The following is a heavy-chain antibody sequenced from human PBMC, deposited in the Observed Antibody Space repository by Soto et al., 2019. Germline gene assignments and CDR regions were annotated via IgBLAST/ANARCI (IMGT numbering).Heavy chain of an antibody. J-gene: IGHJ5*01. V-gene: IGHV5-51*01. D-gene: IGHD3-16*01. CDR3: ARFGGPGLSHNWFDS. CDR2: IYPDNSDT. Sequence: ESLKISCEGSGYMFYGYWIGWVRQMPGKGLEWMGLIYPDNSDTRYSPSFQGQVTLSADKSINTAYLQWSTLKASDTAMYYCARFGGPGLSHNWFDSWGQGTTVTVSS. CDR1: GYMFYGYW.